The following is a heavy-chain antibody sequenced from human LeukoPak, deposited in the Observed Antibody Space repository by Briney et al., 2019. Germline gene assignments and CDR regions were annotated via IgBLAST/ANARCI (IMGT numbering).Heavy chain of an antibody. D-gene: IGHD2-15*01. CDR3: ARLSITGTYCSGGSCYYDY. CDR1: GGSFSGYY. CDR2: INHSGST. Sequence: TSETLSLTCAVYGGSFSGYYWSWIRQPPGKGLEWIGEINHSGSTNYNPSLKSRVTISVDTSKNQFSLKLSSVTAADTAVYYCARLSITGTYCSGGSCYYDYWGQGTLVTVSS. V-gene: IGHV4-34*01. J-gene: IGHJ4*02.